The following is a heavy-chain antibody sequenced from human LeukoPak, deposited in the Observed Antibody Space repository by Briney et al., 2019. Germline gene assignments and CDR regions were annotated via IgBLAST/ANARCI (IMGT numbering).Heavy chain of an antibody. CDR2: INVNK. CDR3: ARAPRCNTDSCNSWFDP. Sequence: ASVKVSGKTSGNSFNTYGITWVRQAPGLGLEWMGWINVNKKYAQKFQGRVTMTTDTSTSTAYMELRSLRSDDTSVYYCARAPRCNTDSCNSWFDPWGQGTLVTVSS. J-gene: IGHJ5*02. CDR1: GNSFNTYG. D-gene: IGHD2/OR15-2a*01. V-gene: IGHV1-18*01.